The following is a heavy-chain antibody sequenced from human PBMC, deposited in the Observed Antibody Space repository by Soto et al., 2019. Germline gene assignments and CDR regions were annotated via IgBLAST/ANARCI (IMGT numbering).Heavy chain of an antibody. D-gene: IGHD2-15*01. Sequence: GGSLRLSCAASGFTVSSNYMSWVRQAPGKGLEWVSVIYSGGSTYYADSVKGRFTISRDNSKNKLYLQMNSLRAEDTAVYYCARTISAPRWYYYSMDVWGKGTTVTVSS. CDR3: ARTISAPRWYYYSMDV. V-gene: IGHV3-66*01. J-gene: IGHJ6*03. CDR2: IYSGGST. CDR1: GFTVSSNY.